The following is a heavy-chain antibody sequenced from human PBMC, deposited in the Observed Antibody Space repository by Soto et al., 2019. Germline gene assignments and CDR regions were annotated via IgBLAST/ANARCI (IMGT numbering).Heavy chain of an antibody. V-gene: IGHV3-23*01. Sequence: GGSLRLSCAASGFTFSSYAMNWVRQAPGKGLEWVSAISGSGGSTYYVDSVKGRFTISRDNSRNTLYLQMNGLRAEDTAVYYCAKDPEVVVTAPDYWGQGTLVTVSS. D-gene: IGHD2-21*02. J-gene: IGHJ4*02. CDR3: AKDPEVVVTAPDY. CDR1: GFTFSSYA. CDR2: ISGSGGST.